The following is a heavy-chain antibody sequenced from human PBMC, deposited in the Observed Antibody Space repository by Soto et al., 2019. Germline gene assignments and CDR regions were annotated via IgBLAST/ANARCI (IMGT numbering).Heavy chain of an antibody. CDR2: IIPIFGTA. J-gene: IGHJ4*02. Sequence: QVQLVQSGAEVKKPGSSVKVSCKASGGTFSSYAISWVRQAPGQGLEWLGGIIPIFGTANYAQKFQGRVTITADESTSTAYMELSSLRSEDTAVYYCRVVGAPQGRLYFDYWGQGTLVTVSS. CDR3: RVVGAPQGRLYFDY. V-gene: IGHV1-69*01. D-gene: IGHD1-26*01. CDR1: GGTFSSYA.